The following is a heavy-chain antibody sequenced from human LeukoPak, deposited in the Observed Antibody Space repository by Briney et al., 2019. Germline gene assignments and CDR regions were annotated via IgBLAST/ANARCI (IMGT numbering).Heavy chain of an antibody. Sequence: ASVSVSCKPSGFTFTNYGISWVRQAPGQGLEWMGWISAYNGDTKYAQKFQGRVTMTTDTSTSTAFMEVGSLRSDDTAVYYCARDPSNTSGWKTWFDPWGQGTLVTVSS. J-gene: IGHJ5*02. D-gene: IGHD6-19*01. V-gene: IGHV1-18*01. CDR2: ISAYNGDT. CDR3: ARDPSNTSGWKTWFDP. CDR1: GFTFTNYG.